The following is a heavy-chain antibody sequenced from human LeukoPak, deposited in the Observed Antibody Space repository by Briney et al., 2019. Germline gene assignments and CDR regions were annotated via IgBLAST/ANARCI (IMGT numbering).Heavy chain of an antibody. V-gene: IGHV3-20*04. CDR1: GFTFDDYE. J-gene: IGHJ4*02. Sequence: RPGGSLRLHCAASGFTFDDYEMSWVRQAPGKGLEWVSGINWNGGSTGYADSAKGRFTISRDNAKYSLHLQMNSLRAEDTALFYCARVRAVAGSSVAGPTYYYFDNWGQGTLVTVSS. D-gene: IGHD6-19*01. CDR2: INWNGGST. CDR3: ARVRAVAGSSVAGPTYYYFDN.